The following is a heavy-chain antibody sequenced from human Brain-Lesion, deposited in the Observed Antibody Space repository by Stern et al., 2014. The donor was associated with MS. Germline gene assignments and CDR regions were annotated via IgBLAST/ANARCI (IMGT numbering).Heavy chain of an antibody. CDR2: LTWNSGTI. D-gene: IGHD3-10*01. CDR1: GFSFEDHG. CDR3: AKDMMDYFGSGTFGSFDH. V-gene: IGHV3-9*01. Sequence: VQLVASGGGVVQPGRSLKLSCEASGFSFEDHGMDLVRSAPGWGLEWVAGLTWNSGTIAYADSVKGLFTISRDDAKNSLYLHMNGLRAEDTALYYCAKDMMDYFGSGTFGSFDHWGQGTLVTVSS. J-gene: IGHJ4*02.